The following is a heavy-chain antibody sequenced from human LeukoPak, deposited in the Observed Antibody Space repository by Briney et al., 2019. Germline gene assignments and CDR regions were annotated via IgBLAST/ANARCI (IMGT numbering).Heavy chain of an antibody. Sequence: GGSLRLSCAASGFTFSSYAMSWVRQAPGKGLEWVSAISGSGGSTYYADSVKGRFTISRDNSKNTLYLQMNSLRAEDTAVYYCATASGYGYGAFDYWGQGTLVTVSS. CDR2: ISGSGGST. CDR3: ATASGYGYGAFDY. V-gene: IGHV3-23*01. J-gene: IGHJ4*02. D-gene: IGHD5-18*01. CDR1: GFTFSSYA.